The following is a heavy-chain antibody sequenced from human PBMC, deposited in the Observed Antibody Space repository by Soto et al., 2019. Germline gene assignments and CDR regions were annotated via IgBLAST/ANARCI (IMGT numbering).Heavy chain of an antibody. D-gene: IGHD3-10*01. Sequence: PSETLSLTCAVSGASISSSNWLSWVRQPPGKGLEWIGEIHHSGSINYNPSLKSRVIISIDKSKNQFSLELNSVAAADTAVYYCARDLGSMIRRSMSDSWFDPWGQGTLVTVSS. CDR3: ARDLGSMIRRSMSDSWFDP. CDR1: GASISSSNW. CDR2: IHHSGSI. J-gene: IGHJ5*02. V-gene: IGHV4-4*02.